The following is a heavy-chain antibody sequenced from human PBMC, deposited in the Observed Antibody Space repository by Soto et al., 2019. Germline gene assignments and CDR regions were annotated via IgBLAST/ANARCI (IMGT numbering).Heavy chain of an antibody. J-gene: IGHJ6*02. CDR3: ARDNCIPAPAGGYYYSDMDV. CDR2: IYNTGTT. V-gene: IGHV4-31*03. D-gene: IGHD1-20*01. Sequence: QVQLQESGPRLVKPSQTLSLICTVSGDSISSGGRYWAWLRQHPGKVLECIGYIYNTGTTYYNPYLKGRTSLSIATSWNQFSLRVSSGTAADAAIYYCARDNCIPAPAGGYYYSDMDVWGQGTTVTCSS. CDR1: GDSISSGGRY.